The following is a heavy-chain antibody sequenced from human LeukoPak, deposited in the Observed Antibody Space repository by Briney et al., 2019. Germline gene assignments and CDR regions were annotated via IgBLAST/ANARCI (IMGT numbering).Heavy chain of an antibody. V-gene: IGHV7-4-1*02. CDR3: ARGLGSSSSPLYYYYYYYMDV. D-gene: IGHD6-6*01. J-gene: IGHJ6*03. CDR1: GYTFTSYA. Sequence: ASVKVSCKASGYTFTSYAMNWVRQAPGQGLEWMGWINTNTGNPTYAQGFTGRFVFSLDTSVSTAYLQISSLKAEDTAVYYCARGLGSSSSPLYYYYYYYMDVWGKGTTVTVSS. CDR2: INTNTGNP.